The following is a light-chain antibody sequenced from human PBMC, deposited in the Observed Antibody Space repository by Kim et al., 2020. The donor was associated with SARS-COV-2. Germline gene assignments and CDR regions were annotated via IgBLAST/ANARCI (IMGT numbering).Light chain of an antibody. CDR3: QSQDTSLNLV. J-gene: IGLJ2*01. CDR2: GND. V-gene: IGLV1-40*01. CDR1: GSNNDMSYD. Sequence: PRDTMSYGGSGSNNDMSYDFHGYQQLPGPAHKLLIYGNDLRPSGVPDRFSGSESGTSASLAITGLQAEDEADYYCQSQDTSLNLVFGGGTQLTVL.